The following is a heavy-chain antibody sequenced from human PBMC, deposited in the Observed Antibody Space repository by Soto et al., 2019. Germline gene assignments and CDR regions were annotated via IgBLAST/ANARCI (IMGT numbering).Heavy chain of an antibody. CDR2: IIPIFGTA. D-gene: IGHD4-17*01. CDR3: ARATAYGDYDSYYYYYGMDV. CDR1: GGTFSSYA. J-gene: IGHJ6*02. Sequence: SVKVSCKASGGTFSSYAISWVRQAPGQGLEWMGGIIPIFGTANYAQKFQGRVTITADESTSTAYMELSSLRSEDTAVYYCARATAYGDYDSYYYYYGMDVWGQGTTVTVSS. V-gene: IGHV1-69*13.